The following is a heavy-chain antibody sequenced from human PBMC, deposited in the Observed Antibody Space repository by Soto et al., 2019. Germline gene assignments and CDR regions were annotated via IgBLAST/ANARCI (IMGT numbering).Heavy chain of an antibody. D-gene: IGHD3-10*01. Sequence: GGSLRLSCAASGFTFSSYGMHWVRQAPGKGLEWVAVISYDGSNKYYAEYVKGRFTISRDNSKNTLYLQMNSLRAEDTAVYYFGTSGLLWFGELSSPSFDYWGQGTLVTVSS. CDR3: GTSGLLWFGELSSPSFDY. J-gene: IGHJ4*02. CDR2: ISYDGSNK. V-gene: IGHV3-30*03. CDR1: GFTFSSYG.